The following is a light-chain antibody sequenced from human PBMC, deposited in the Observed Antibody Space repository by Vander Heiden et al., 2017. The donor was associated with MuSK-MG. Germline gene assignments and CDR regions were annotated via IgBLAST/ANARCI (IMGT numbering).Light chain of an antibody. J-gene: IGKJ2*02. CDR3: RQYDTCPCS. CDR2: KAS. Sequence: DIQMTQSPSTLSASVGDRVTITCRASQSVSHWLAWYQQKPGTGPNLLIYKASTLEGGVPSRFSGSGSGTEFTLTISSLQPDDFATYYCRQYDTCPCSFGQGTKLEIK. V-gene: IGKV1-5*03. CDR1: QSVSHW.